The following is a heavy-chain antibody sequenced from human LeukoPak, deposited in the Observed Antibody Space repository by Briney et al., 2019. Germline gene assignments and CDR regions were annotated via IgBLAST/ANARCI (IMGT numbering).Heavy chain of an antibody. D-gene: IGHD3-22*01. Sequence: GGSLRLSCAASGFTFSSYSMNWVRQAPGKGLEWVSSVSSSSSYIYYADSVKGRFTISRDNAKNSLYLQMNSLRAEDTAVYYCASRSGYYYYYYGMDVWGQGTTVTVSS. J-gene: IGHJ6*02. CDR2: VSSSSSYI. CDR3: ASRSGYYYYYYGMDV. CDR1: GFTFSSYS. V-gene: IGHV3-21*01.